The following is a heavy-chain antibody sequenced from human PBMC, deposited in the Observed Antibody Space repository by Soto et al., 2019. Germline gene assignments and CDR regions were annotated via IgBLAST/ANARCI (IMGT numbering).Heavy chain of an antibody. Sequence: QVQLQQWGAGLLKPSETLSLTCAVYGGSFSGYYWTWIRQPPGTGLEWIGEINHSGSANYNTSLKRRVTISVDTPKHQFSLELTSVTAADTAVYYCARDKITGLFDYWGQGTLVTVSS. J-gene: IGHJ4*02. CDR1: GGSFSGYY. CDR2: INHSGSA. D-gene: IGHD2-8*02. CDR3: ARDKITGLFDY. V-gene: IGHV4-34*01.